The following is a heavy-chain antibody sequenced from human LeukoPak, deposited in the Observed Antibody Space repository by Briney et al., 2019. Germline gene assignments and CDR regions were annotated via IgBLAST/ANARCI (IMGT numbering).Heavy chain of an antibody. Sequence: SETLSLTCTVSGGSISSYYWSWIRQPPGKGLEWIGYIYYSGSTNYNPSLKSRVTISVDTSKNQFSLKLSSVTAADTAVYYCAGGPRTYYYDSSGYYYVWYFDLWGRGTLVTVSS. J-gene: IGHJ2*01. CDR3: AGGPRTYYYDSSGYYYVWYFDL. D-gene: IGHD3-22*01. CDR2: IYYSGST. CDR1: GGSISSYY. V-gene: IGHV4-59*01.